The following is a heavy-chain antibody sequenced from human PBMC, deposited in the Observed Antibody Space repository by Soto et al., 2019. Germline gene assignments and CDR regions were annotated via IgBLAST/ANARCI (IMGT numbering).Heavy chain of an antibody. V-gene: IGHV4-4*02. Sequence: SETLSLTCAVSGGSISSSNWWSWVRQPPGKGLEWIGEIYHSGSTNYNQSLKSRVTISVDKSKNQFSLKLSSVTAADTAVYYCARVAFILAAAVSNWFDPWGQGTLVTVSS. CDR3: ARVAFILAAAVSNWFDP. CDR1: GGSISSSNW. J-gene: IGHJ5*02. D-gene: IGHD6-13*01. CDR2: IYHSGST.